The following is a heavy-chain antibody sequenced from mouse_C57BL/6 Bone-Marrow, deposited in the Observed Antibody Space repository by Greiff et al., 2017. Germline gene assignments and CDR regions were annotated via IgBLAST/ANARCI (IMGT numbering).Heavy chain of an antibody. CDR3: ASDYYGSSHFDY. J-gene: IGHJ2*01. V-gene: IGHV1-64*01. CDR1: GYTFTSYW. CDR2: IHPYSGST. Sequence: VQLQQPGAELVKPGASVKLSCKASGYTFTSYWMHWVKQRPGQGLEWIGMIHPYSGSTNYNEKFKSKATLTVDKSSSTAYMHLSSLTSEDSAVYYCASDYYGSSHFDYWGQGPTLTVSS. D-gene: IGHD1-1*01.